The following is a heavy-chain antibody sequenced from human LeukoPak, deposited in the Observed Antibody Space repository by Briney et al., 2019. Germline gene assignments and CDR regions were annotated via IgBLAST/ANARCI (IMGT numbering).Heavy chain of an antibody. Sequence: MSGGSLRLSCAASGFTFSSYSMTWVRQAPGKGLEWVSSISSSCSYIYYADSVKGRFTISRDNAKNSLYLQMNSLRAEDTAVYYCARVMVYSYGYFDYWGQGTLVTVSS. J-gene: IGHJ4*02. CDR1: GFTFSSYS. CDR3: ARVMVYSYGYFDY. V-gene: IGHV3-21*01. CDR2: ISSSCSYI. D-gene: IGHD5-18*01.